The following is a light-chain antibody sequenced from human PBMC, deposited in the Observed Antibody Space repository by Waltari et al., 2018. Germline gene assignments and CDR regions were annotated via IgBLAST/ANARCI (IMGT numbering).Light chain of an antibody. CDR2: GAS. V-gene: IGKV4-1*01. CDR3: QQYHSVPFT. Sequence: DIVMTQSPDALAVSLGEGAAINCKSSQSVVFNSNNKNYIAWYQKKPGQPPKLLIYGASTRDAGVPDRFSGSGSETDFTLTISSLQPEDVAVYYCQQYHSVPFTFGGGTKVEIQ. J-gene: IGKJ4*01. CDR1: QSVVFNSNNKNY.